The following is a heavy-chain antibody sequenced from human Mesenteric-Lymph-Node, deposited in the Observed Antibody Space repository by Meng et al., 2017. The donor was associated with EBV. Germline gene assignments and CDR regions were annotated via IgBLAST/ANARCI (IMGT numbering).Heavy chain of an antibody. V-gene: IGHV4-34*01. CDR2: INRVGST. CDR1: GGSFGGYF. Sequence: QVQLQPWGAGLLQPPETLSLTCGVSGGSFGGYFWSWIRQPPGKGLGWIGEINRVGSTNYNPSLKSRLTMSVDTSKNHFSLKLTSVTAADTAVYYCVRCGAVTLVQGGPDHWGQGTLVTVSS. D-gene: IGHD3-10*01. CDR3: VRCGAVTLVQGGPDH. J-gene: IGHJ4*02.